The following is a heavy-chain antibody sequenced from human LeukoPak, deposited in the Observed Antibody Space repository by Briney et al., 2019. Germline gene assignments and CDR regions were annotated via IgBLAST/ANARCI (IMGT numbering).Heavy chain of an antibody. CDR1: GFTFSSYA. CDR2: IGGSGGST. V-gene: IGHV3-23*01. D-gene: IGHD6-19*01. CDR3: AKVGRIAVAGTNLLDDY. Sequence: GGSLRLSCAASGFTFSSYAMSWVRQAPGKGLEWVSAIGGSGGSTYYADSVKGRFTISRDNSKNTLYLQMNSLRAEDTAVYYCAKVGRIAVAGTNLLDDYWGQGTLVTVSS. J-gene: IGHJ4*02.